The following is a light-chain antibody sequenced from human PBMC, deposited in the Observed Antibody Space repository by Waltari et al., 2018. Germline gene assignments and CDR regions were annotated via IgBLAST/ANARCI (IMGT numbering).Light chain of an antibody. CDR1: QSISSY. CDR2: AAS. J-gene: IGKJ2*01. Sequence: DIQMTQSPSSLSASVGDRVTITCRASQSISSYLNWYQQKPGKAPKLLIYAASSLQSGVPSRFSCSGSGTDFTITISSLQPEDFATYYCQQSYSTPRTFGQGTKLEIK. V-gene: IGKV1-39*01. CDR3: QQSYSTPRT.